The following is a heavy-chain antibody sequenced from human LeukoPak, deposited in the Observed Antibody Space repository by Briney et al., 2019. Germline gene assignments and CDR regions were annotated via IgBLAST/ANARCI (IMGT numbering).Heavy chain of an antibody. Sequence: SETLSLTCTVSGYSISSGYYWGWIRPPPGKGLEWIGSIYHSGSTYYNPSLKSRVTISVDTSKNQFSLKLSSVTAADTAVYYCARVWVSYYYMDVWGKGTTVTVSS. D-gene: IGHD3-10*01. J-gene: IGHJ6*03. CDR3: ARVWVSYYYMDV. CDR2: IYHSGST. CDR1: GYSISSGYY. V-gene: IGHV4-38-2*02.